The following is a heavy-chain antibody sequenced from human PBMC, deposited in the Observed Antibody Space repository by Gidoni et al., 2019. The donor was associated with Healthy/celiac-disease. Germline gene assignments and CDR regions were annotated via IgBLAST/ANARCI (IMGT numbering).Heavy chain of an antibody. Sequence: QVQLVQSGAEVKKPGASVKVSCKASGYTFTSYDINWVRQATGQGLEWMGWMNPNSGNTGYAQKFQGRVTMTRNTSISTAYMELSSLRSEDTAVYYCARDCSSTSCYLSYYGMDVWGQGTTVTVSS. CDR1: GYTFTSYD. V-gene: IGHV1-8*01. J-gene: IGHJ6*02. CDR3: ARDCSSTSCYLSYYGMDV. D-gene: IGHD2-2*01. CDR2: MNPNSGNT.